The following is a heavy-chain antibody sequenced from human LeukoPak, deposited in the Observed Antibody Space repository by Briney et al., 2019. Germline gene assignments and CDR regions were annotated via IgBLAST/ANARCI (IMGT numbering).Heavy chain of an antibody. J-gene: IGHJ3*02. V-gene: IGHV4-39*07. CDR2: IYYTGST. CDR3: ARSSSWYPPIDI. D-gene: IGHD6-13*01. CDR1: GGSISSRSYY. Sequence: SETLSLTCTVSGGSISSRSYYWAWIRQPPGKGLEWIGSIYYTGSTNYNPSLKSRVTISVDTSKNQFSLKLSSVTAADTAVYYCARSSSWYPPIDIWGQGTMVTVSS.